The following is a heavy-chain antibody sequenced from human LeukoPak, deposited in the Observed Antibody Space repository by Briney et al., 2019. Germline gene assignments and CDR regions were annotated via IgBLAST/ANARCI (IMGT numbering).Heavy chain of an antibody. Sequence: GESLKISCKGSGYSFPNYWIGWVRQMPGKGLEWMGIIYPDDSNTKYSPPFQGQVTISADKSISTAYLQWSSLKASDTAMYYCARSPSGWYQFDYWGQGTLVTVSS. J-gene: IGHJ4*02. CDR1: GYSFPNYW. V-gene: IGHV5-51*01. D-gene: IGHD6-19*01. CDR3: ARSPSGWYQFDY. CDR2: IYPDDSNT.